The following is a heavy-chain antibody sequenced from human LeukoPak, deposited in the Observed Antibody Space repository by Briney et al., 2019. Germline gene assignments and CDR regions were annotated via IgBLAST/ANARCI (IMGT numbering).Heavy chain of an antibody. V-gene: IGHV3-7*01. CDR2: IKQDGSEK. J-gene: IGHJ4*02. Sequence: GGSLRLSCAASGFTFSSYWMSWVRQAPGKGLEWVANIKQDGSEKYYVDSVKGRFTISRDNAKNSLYLQMNSLRAEDTAVYYCARGRIAAALALLDYWGQGTLVTVSS. D-gene: IGHD6-13*01. CDR1: GFTFSSYW. CDR3: ARGRIAAALALLDY.